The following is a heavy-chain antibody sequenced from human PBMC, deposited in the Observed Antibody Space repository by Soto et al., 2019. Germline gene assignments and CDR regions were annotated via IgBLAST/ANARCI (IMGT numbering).Heavy chain of an antibody. CDR2: IYYSGST. J-gene: IGHJ4*02. V-gene: IGHV4-59*06. D-gene: IGHD2-2*01. CDR3: ARVPDY. Sequence: PSETLSLTCTVSGGSISSYYWSRIRQHPGKGLEWIGYIYYSGSTYYNPSLKSRVTISVDTPKNQFSLKLSSVTAADTAVYYCARVPDYWGQGILVTVSS. CDR1: GGSISSYY.